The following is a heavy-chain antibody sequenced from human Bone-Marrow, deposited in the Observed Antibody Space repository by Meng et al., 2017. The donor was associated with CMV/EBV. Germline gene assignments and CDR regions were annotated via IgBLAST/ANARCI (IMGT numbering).Heavy chain of an antibody. Sequence: GESLKISCAASGFTFSSYGMHWVRQAPGKGLEWVAFIRYDGSNKYYADSVKGRFTISRDNSKNTLYLQMNSLRAEDTAVYYCAGSSTSNGYGMDVWGQGTTVTVSS. CDR2: IRYDGSNK. V-gene: IGHV3-30*02. J-gene: IGHJ6*02. CDR1: GFTFSSYG. CDR3: AGSSTSNGYGMDV. D-gene: IGHD2-2*01.